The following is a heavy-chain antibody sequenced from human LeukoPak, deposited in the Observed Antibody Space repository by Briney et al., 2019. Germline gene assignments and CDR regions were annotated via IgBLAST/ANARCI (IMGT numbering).Heavy chain of an antibody. CDR1: GGSFSGYY. V-gene: IGHV4-34*01. CDR2: INHSGST. Sequence: SETLSLTCAVYGGSFSGYYWSWIRQPPGKGLEWIGEINHSGSTNYNPSLKSRVTISVDTSKNQFSLKLSSVTAADTAVYYCAGGGLVAARHFDYWGQGTLVTVSS. J-gene: IGHJ4*02. CDR3: AGGGLVAARHFDY. D-gene: IGHD6-6*01.